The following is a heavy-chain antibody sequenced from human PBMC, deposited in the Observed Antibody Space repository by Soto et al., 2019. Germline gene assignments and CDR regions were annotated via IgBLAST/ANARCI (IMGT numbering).Heavy chain of an antibody. V-gene: IGHV2-5*02. CDR1: GFSLSTSGVG. Sequence: SGPTLVNPTQTLTLTCTFSGFSLSTSGVGVGWIRQPPGKALEWLALIYWDDDKRYSPSLKSRLTITKDTSKNQVVLTMTNMDPVDTATYYCAHRDLVYYDSSGYLVEYFQHWGQGTLVTVSS. J-gene: IGHJ1*01. D-gene: IGHD3-22*01. CDR2: IYWDDDK. CDR3: AHRDLVYYDSSGYLVEYFQH.